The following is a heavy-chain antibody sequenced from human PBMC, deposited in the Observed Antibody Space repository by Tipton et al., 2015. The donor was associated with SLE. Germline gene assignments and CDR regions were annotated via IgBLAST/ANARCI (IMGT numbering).Heavy chain of an antibody. CDR1: GSSISSGYY. CDR2: IYHNGDT. CDR3: ARRSVQEAFDI. Sequence: TLSLTCPVSGSSISSGYYWGWIRQPPGKGLEWIGTIYHNGDTYYKSSLKSRVTISVDTSNNHFSLKLRSVTAADTAVYFCARRSVQEAFDIWGQGTMVTVSS. J-gene: IGHJ3*02. V-gene: IGHV4-38-2*01. D-gene: IGHD1-1*01.